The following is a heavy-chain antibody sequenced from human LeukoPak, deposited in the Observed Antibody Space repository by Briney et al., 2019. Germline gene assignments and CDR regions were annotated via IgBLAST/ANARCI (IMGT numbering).Heavy chain of an antibody. V-gene: IGHV3-23*01. CDR2: ISDTGGRT. CDR3: AKGGQDFDFWRFDL. CDR1: GFTFSDSA. J-gene: IGHJ5*02. Sequence: GGSLRLSFAASGFTFSDSAVSWVRQAPGEGLEWVSSISDTGGRTYYADSVKGRLTITRDNSRNTVNLQMNSLRAGDTARYYCAKGGQDFDFWRFDLWGQGILVTVSS. D-gene: IGHD3-3*01.